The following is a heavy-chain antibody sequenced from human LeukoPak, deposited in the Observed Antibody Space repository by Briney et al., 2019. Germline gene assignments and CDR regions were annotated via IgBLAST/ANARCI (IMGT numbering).Heavy chain of an antibody. CDR3: ARDPGDYDSSGLLDY. D-gene: IGHD3-22*01. CDR2: IYTSGST. J-gene: IGHJ4*02. V-gene: IGHV4-61*02. Sequence: SETLSLTCTVSGGPISSGSYYWSWIRQPAGKGLEWIGRIYTSGSTNYNPSLKSRVTISVDTSKNQFSLKLSSVTAADTAVYYCARDPGDYDSSGLLDYWGQGTLVTVSS. CDR1: GGPISSGSYY.